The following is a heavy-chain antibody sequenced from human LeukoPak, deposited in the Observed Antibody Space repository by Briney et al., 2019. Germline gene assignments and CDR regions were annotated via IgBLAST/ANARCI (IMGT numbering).Heavy chain of an antibody. CDR3: ASGFDSTNSWSKFHY. CDR2: IYYTGST. CDR1: GGSISTYY. D-gene: IGHD6-13*01. Sequence: PSEALSLTRTVSGGSISTYYWSWIRQPPGKGLEWIGYIYYTGSTNYNPSLKSRVTISLDTSKNQFSLKLNSVAAADTAVYYCASGFDSTNSWSKFHYWDQGTLVTVSS. V-gene: IGHV4-59*01. J-gene: IGHJ4*02.